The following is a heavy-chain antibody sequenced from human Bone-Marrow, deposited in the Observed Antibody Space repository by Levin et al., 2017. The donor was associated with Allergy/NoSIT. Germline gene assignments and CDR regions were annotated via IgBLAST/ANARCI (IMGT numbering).Heavy chain of an antibody. CDR2: ISWNDDQ. Sequence: SGPTLVKPAQTLTLTCTFSGFSLYNGGMGVTWIRRPPGKALEWLALISWNDDQYYRPSLKSRLTVTKDTFKNRVVLTMTNLDPVDTATYYCAHTRSPVSAGGPFYGMDVWGQGITVIVSS. V-gene: IGHV2-5*01. D-gene: IGHD6-13*01. J-gene: IGHJ6*02. CDR1: GFSLYNGGMG. CDR3: AHTRSPVSAGGPFYGMDV.